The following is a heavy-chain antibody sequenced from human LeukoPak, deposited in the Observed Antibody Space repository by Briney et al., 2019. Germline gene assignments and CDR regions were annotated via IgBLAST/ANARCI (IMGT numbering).Heavy chain of an antibody. D-gene: IGHD5-12*01. CDR1: GFTFSSYE. V-gene: IGHV3-48*03. Sequence: PGGSLRLSCAASGFTFSSYEMNWVRQAPGKGLEWVSYISSSGSTIYYADSVKGRFTISRDNAKSSLYLQMNSLRAEDTAVYYCAREISGYDPQPDAFDIWGQGTMVTVSS. J-gene: IGHJ3*02. CDR3: AREISGYDPQPDAFDI. CDR2: ISSSGSTI.